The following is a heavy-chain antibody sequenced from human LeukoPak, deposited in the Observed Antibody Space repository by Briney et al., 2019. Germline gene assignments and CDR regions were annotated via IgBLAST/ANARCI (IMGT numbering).Heavy chain of an antibody. CDR3: ARDVQAGPGY. V-gene: IGHV3-74*01. D-gene: IGHD6-19*01. J-gene: IGHJ4*02. Sequence: GSLRLSCAASGFTFSSYWMHWVRQAPGEGLVWVSRINSDGSRTTYADSVKGRFTISRDNAKNTLHLQMNSLRAEDTAVYYCARDVQAGPGYWGQGTLVTVSS. CDR2: INSDGSRT. CDR1: GFTFSSYW.